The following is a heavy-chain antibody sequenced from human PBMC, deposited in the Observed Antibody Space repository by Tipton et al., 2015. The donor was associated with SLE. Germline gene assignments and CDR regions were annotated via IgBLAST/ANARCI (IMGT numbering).Heavy chain of an antibody. Sequence: LRLSCTVSGGSISSYYWSWIRQPPGKGLEWIGYIYYSGSTNYNPSLKSRVTISVDTSKNQFSLKLSSVTAADTAVYYCARAGRLGIDIDCWGQGTLVTASS. V-gene: IGHV4-59*12. D-gene: IGHD7-27*01. CDR3: ARAGRLGIDIDC. CDR2: IYYSGST. J-gene: IGHJ4*02. CDR1: GGSISSYY.